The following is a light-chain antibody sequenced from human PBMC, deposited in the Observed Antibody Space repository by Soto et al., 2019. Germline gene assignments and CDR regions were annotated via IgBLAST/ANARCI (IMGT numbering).Light chain of an antibody. V-gene: IGKV3-15*01. CDR2: AAS. CDR3: QQRSNWPRT. Sequence: EIVMTQSPATLSVSPGERATLSCRASQSVGTNLAWYQQKPGQAPRLLIYAASTRATGIPARFSGSGSGTEFTLTISSLQSEDFAVYYCQQRSNWPRTFGQGTKVDIK. J-gene: IGKJ1*01. CDR1: QSVGTN.